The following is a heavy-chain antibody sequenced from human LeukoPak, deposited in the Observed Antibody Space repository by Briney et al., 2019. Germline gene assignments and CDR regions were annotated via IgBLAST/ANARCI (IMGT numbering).Heavy chain of an antibody. CDR2: INWNGGST. D-gene: IGHD2-2*01. Sequence: PGESLRLSCAASGFTFDDYGMSWVRRAPGKGLEWVSGINWNGGSTGYADSVKGRFTISRDNAKNSLYLQMNSLRAEDTALYYCARDMSVPAASLSGYYYMDVWGKGTTVTVSS. CDR1: GFTFDDYG. J-gene: IGHJ6*03. V-gene: IGHV3-20*04. CDR3: ARDMSVPAASLSGYYYMDV.